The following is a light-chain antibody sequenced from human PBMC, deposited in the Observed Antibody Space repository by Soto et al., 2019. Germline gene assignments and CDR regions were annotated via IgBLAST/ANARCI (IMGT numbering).Light chain of an antibody. V-gene: IGKV3-20*01. Sequence: EIVLTQSPGTLSLSPGERATLSCRASQTVSSNYLAWYQQKPGQAPRLLIYGASSRATGIPDRFSGSGSGTEFTLTISSLQSVDFAVYYCQQYQSLTFGGGTKVDIK. CDR3: QQYQSLT. CDR1: QTVSSNY. J-gene: IGKJ4*01. CDR2: GAS.